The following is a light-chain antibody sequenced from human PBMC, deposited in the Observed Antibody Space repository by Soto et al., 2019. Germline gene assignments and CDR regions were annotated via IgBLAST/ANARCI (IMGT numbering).Light chain of an antibody. CDR3: QTWGTGIWV. Sequence: QLVLTQSPSASASLGASVKLTCTLSSGHSNYAIAWHQQQPDKGPRYLMKLYSDGSHNKGDGIPDRFSGSSSGAERYLTISSLQSEDEADYYCQTWGTGIWVFGGGTKLTVL. CDR2: LYSDGSH. CDR1: SGHSNYA. J-gene: IGLJ3*02. V-gene: IGLV4-69*01.